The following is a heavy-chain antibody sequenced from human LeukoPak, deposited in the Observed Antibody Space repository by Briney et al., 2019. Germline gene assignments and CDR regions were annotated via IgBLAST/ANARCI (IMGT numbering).Heavy chain of an antibody. V-gene: IGHV3-30*02. CDR1: GFTFSNDG. CDR3: AKVGSGLYGVDC. Sequence: PGGSLTVSCAASGFTFSNDGMHWVRQAPGKGLEWVTFVRYDGSGEYYAESVKGRFTISRDNSKSTVFLRMKSLRVEDTAIYYCAKVGSGLYGVDCWGQRTLVTVSS. J-gene: IGHJ4*02. D-gene: IGHD6-19*01. CDR2: VRYDGSGE.